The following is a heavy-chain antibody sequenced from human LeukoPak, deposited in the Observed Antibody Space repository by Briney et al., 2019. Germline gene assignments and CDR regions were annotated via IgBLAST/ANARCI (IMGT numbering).Heavy chain of an antibody. Sequence: GGSLRLSCAASGFTFSSYGMHWVRQAPGKGLERVAVISYDGSNKYYADSVKGRFTISRDNSKNTLYLQMNSLRAEDTAVYYCAKDPRSGYYSSEFQHWGQGTLVTVSS. V-gene: IGHV3-30*18. CDR1: GFTFSSYG. CDR3: AKDPRSGYYSSEFQH. D-gene: IGHD3-22*01. CDR2: ISYDGSNK. J-gene: IGHJ1*01.